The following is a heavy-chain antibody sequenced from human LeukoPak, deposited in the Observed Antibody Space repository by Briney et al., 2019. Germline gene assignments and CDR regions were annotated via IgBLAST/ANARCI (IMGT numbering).Heavy chain of an antibody. V-gene: IGHV4-38-2*02. D-gene: IGHD5-18*01. CDR2: IYHSERT. Sequence: SETLSLTCTVSGYSINNGFYWGWIRQPPGKGLEWIGSIYHSERTHYNPSLKSRVTISVDTSKNQFSLKLSSVTAADTAVYYCARGNVDTSYYYYYMDVWGKGTTVTVSS. CDR3: ARGNVDTSYYYYYMDV. CDR1: GYSINNGFY. J-gene: IGHJ6*03.